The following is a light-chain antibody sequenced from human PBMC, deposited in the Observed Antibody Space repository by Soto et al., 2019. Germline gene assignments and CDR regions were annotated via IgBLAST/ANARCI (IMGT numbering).Light chain of an antibody. CDR2: KDS. Sequence: SYELTQPPSVSVSPGQTARITCSGDALPKQYAYWYQQKPGQAPVLVIYKDSERPSGIPERFSGSSSRTTVTLTISGVQAEDEADYYCQSADSSGTYRVFGTGTKLTVL. J-gene: IGLJ1*01. CDR3: QSADSSGTYRV. CDR1: ALPKQY. V-gene: IGLV3-25*03.